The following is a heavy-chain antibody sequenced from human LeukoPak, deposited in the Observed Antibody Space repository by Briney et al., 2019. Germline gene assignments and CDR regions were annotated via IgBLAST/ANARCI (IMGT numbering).Heavy chain of an antibody. D-gene: IGHD2-2*01. Sequence: ASVKVSCKASGYTFTAYYMHWVRQAPGQGLEWMGWIDPKSGGTKYAQKFQGRVTMTRDTSISTAYMELSRLGSDDTAVYYCARPTYSTGSNPGGKGPLVTVPS. CDR1: GYTFTAYY. J-gene: IGHJ5*02. CDR2: IDPKSGGT. CDR3: ARPTYSTGSNP. V-gene: IGHV1-2*02.